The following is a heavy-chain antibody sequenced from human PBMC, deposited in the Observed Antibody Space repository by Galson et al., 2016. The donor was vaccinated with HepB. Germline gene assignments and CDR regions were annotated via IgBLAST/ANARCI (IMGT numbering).Heavy chain of an antibody. J-gene: IGHJ4*02. CDR3: ARQTAGGYNLFYFDS. Sequence: SLRLSCAASGFSFSNYAMTWVRQAPGKGLEWVSGIRGSDGYTYYADSVKGRFNISRDTSKNRLYLQMKSLRAEDTAVYYCARQTAGGYNLFYFDSWGQGNLVIVSS. CDR1: GFSFSNYA. V-gene: IGHV3-23*01. D-gene: IGHD5-24*01. CDR2: IRGSDGYT.